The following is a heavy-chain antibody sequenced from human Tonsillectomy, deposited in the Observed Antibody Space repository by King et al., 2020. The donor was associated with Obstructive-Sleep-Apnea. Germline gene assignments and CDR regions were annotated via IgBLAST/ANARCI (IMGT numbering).Heavy chain of an antibody. CDR3: TTGIPVKYYYDSSGYESANRFDY. J-gene: IGHJ4*02. V-gene: IGHV3-15*01. CDR1: GFTFSNAW. Sequence: VQLVESGGGLVKPGGSLRLSCAASGFTFSNAWMSWVRPAPGEGLEWVGRIKSKNDGGTTDYAAPVEGRFTISRDDSKNTLYLQMNSLKTEDTAVYYCTTGIPVKYYYDSSGYESANRFDYWGQGTLVTVSS. D-gene: IGHD3-22*01. CDR2: IKSKNDGGTT.